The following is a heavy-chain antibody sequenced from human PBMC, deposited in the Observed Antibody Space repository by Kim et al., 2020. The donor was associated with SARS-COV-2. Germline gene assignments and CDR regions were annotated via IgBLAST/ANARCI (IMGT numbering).Heavy chain of an antibody. D-gene: IGHD3-10*02. J-gene: IGHJ4*02. CDR1: GGSISSGGYS. CDR2: IYHSGST. Sequence: SETLSITCAVSGGSISSGGYSWSWIRQPPGKGLEWIGYIYHSGSTYYNPSLKSRVTISVDRSKNQFSLKLSSVTAADTAVYYCARGVYGEYFDYWGQGTLVTVSS. CDR3: ARGVYGEYFDY. V-gene: IGHV4-30-2*01.